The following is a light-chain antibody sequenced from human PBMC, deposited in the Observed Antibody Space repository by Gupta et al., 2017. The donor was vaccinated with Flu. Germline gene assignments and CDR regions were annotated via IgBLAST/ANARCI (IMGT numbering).Light chain of an antibody. CDR1: QSVSNRY. V-gene: IGKV3-20*01. CDR3: QQYGRT. CDR2: GTS. Sequence: EIVLTQSPGTLALSPGERATLSCRASQSVSNRYLAWYQQKPGQTPRLLIYGTSSRATGIPDRFSGGGSGTDFTLTISRLEPEDFAVYYCQQYGRTFGQGTKVEMK. J-gene: IGKJ1*01.